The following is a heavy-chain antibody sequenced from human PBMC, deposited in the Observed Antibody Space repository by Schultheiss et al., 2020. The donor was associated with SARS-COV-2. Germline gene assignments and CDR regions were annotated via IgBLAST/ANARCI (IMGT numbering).Heavy chain of an antibody. CDR1: GGSISSGSYY. J-gene: IGHJ6*02. D-gene: IGHD3-3*01. CDR3: ARTALGSDYDFWSGYFPYYYGMDV. CDR2: IYTSGST. V-gene: IGHV4-61*02. Sequence: SETLSLTCTVSGGSISSGSYYWSWIRQPPGKGLEWIGRIYTSGSTNYNPSLNSRVTISVDTSKNQFSLKLSSVTAADTAVYYCARTALGSDYDFWSGYFPYYYGMDVWGQGTTVTVSS.